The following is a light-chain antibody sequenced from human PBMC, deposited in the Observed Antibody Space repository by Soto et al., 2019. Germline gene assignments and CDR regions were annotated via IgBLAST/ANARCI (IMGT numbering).Light chain of an antibody. Sequence: EIVLTQSPGPLSLSPGERATLSCRASQSVSSSYLAWYQQKPGQAPRLLIYGASSRATGIPDRFSGSGSGTDFTLTISRLEPEDFAVYYCQQYGSSQGLTFGGGTKVEIK. CDR1: QSVSSSY. CDR2: GAS. CDR3: QQYGSSQGLT. V-gene: IGKV3-20*01. J-gene: IGKJ4*01.